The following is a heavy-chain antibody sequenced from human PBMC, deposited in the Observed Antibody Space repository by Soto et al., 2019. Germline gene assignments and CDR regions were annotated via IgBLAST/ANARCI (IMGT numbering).Heavy chain of an antibody. D-gene: IGHD3-9*01. Sequence: QVQLEESGGGVVQPGTSLRVSCAASAFTFSTYGMHWVRQAPGQGLEWVAVISYDGGYKYYADSVRGRFTISRDNSRNTLYLEMNSLRGEDTAVYYCARGTYYDILTPDYWGQGTLVTVSS. V-gene: IGHV3-30*03. J-gene: IGHJ4*02. CDR1: AFTFSTYG. CDR3: ARGTYYDILTPDY. CDR2: ISYDGGYK.